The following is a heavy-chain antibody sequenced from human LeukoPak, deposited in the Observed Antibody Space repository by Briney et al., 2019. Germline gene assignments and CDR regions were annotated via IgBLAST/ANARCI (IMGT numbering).Heavy chain of an antibody. J-gene: IGHJ5*02. V-gene: IGHV4-34*01. Sequence: PSETLSLTCAVYGGSFSGYYWSWIRQPPGKGLEWIGEINHSGSTNYNPSLKSRVTISVDTSKNQFSLKLSSVTAADTAVYYCARVKGWGRACNWFDPWGQGTLVTVSS. D-gene: IGHD1-26*01. CDR1: GGSFSGYY. CDR2: INHSGST. CDR3: ARVKGWGRACNWFDP.